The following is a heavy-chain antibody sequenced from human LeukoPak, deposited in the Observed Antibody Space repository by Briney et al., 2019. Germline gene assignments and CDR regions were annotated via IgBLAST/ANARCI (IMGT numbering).Heavy chain of an antibody. D-gene: IGHD6-6*01. CDR2: ISYDGSNK. V-gene: IGHV3-30-3*01. J-gene: IGHJ6*02. Sequence: TGGSLRLSCAASGFTFSSYAMHWVRQAPGKGLEGVAVISYDGSNKYYADSVKGRFTISRDNSKNTLYLQMNSLRAEDTAVYYCARYRSIAAFNGMDVWGQGTTVTVSS. CDR1: GFTFSSYA. CDR3: ARYRSIAAFNGMDV.